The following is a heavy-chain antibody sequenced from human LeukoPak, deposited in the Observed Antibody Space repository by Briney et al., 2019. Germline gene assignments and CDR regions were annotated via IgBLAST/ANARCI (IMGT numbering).Heavy chain of an antibody. D-gene: IGHD2/OR15-2a*01. V-gene: IGHV4-38-2*02. CDR1: GYSISSGYY. Sequence: SETLSLTCTVSGYSISSGYYWGWIRQPPGKGLEWIGSIYHSGSTYYNPSLKSRVTISVDTSKNQFSLKLSSVTAADTAVYYCARHRAMSTLAFDPWGQGTLVTVSS. CDR2: IYHSGST. CDR3: ARHRAMSTLAFDP. J-gene: IGHJ5*02.